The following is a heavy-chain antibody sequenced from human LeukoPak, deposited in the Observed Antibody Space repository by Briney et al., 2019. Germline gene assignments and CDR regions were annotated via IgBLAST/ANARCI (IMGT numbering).Heavy chain of an antibody. Sequence: SETLSLTCAVYGGSFSGYYWSWIRQPPGKGLEWIGEINHSGSTNYNPSLKSRVTISVDTSKNQFSLKLSSVTAADTAVYYCARGRFGSSWYDYWGQGTLATVSS. D-gene: IGHD6-13*01. J-gene: IGHJ4*02. CDR2: INHSGST. V-gene: IGHV4-34*01. CDR1: GGSFSGYY. CDR3: ARGRFGSSWYDY.